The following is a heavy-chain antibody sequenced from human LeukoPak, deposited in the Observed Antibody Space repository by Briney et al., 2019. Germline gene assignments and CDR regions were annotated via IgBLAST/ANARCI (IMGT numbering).Heavy chain of an antibody. CDR2: IYRGGTI. J-gene: IGHJ5*02. Sequence: SETLYLTCSVSGGSISDYYWSWIRQPPGKGLEWIGYIYRGGTINYNPSVKSRVTMSLDTSENQISLMLNSVTAAGTAIYYCARHWLEAAKTYSYWFDPWGQGTLVTVSS. CDR1: GGSISDYY. V-gene: IGHV4-4*09. CDR3: ARHWLEAAKTYSYWFDP. D-gene: IGHD6-13*01.